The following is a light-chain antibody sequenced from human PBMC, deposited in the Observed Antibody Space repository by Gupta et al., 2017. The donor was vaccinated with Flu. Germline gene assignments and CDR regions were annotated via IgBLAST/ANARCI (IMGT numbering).Light chain of an antibody. CDR2: GAS. Sequence: EIVMTQSPATLSVSPGERATLSCRASQSVSSNLAWYQQKPGQAPRLLIYGASTRATGIPASFSGSGSGTEFTLTISRLQSENFAVYYCQQESDWPITFGGGTKMEIK. CDR3: QQESDWPIT. J-gene: IGKJ4*01. CDR1: QSVSSN. V-gene: IGKV3-15*01.